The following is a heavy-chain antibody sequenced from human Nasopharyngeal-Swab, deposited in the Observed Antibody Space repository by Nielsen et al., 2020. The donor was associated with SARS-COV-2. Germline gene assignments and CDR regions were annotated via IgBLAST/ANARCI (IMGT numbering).Heavy chain of an antibody. V-gene: IGHV1-69*13. J-gene: IGHJ4*02. CDR3: ARTVATWPYCFDD. CDR1: GGTFSSYA. CDR2: IIPIFGTA. D-gene: IGHD5-12*01. Sequence: SVQVSCKASGGTFSSYAFSWVRQAPGQGLEWMGGIIPIFGTANYAQKFQGRVTITADESTSTAYMELSSLRSEDTAVYYCARTVATWPYCFDDWGQGTLVTVSS.